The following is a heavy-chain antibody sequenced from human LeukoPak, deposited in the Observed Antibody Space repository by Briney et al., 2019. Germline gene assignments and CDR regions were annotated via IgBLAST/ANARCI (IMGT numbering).Heavy chain of an antibody. V-gene: IGHV3-43*01. CDR2: ISWDGGST. CDR3: AKESHSSGYHRGPYFNY. Sequence: GGSLRLCCAASGFIFDYSIMQWVRPAPGKGLGGVALISWDGGSTYYADSVKGRFTISRDNSKNSLYLQMNSLRTEDTALYYCAKESHSSGYHRGPYFNYWGQGTLVTASS. D-gene: IGHD6-13*01. J-gene: IGHJ4*02. CDR1: GFIFDYSI.